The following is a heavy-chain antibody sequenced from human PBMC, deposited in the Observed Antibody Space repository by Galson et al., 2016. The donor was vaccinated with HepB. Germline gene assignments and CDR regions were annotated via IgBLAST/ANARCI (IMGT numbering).Heavy chain of an antibody. CDR3: TTRIVGPTKLFHY. V-gene: IGHV3-15*01. CDR2: IKSKTDSGTT. D-gene: IGHD1-26*01. J-gene: IGHJ4*02. CDR1: GFTFSYAW. Sequence: SLRLSCAASGFTFSYAWMSWVRQAPGKGLEWVGRIKSKTDSGTTDLAAPVTGRFTISRDDSKNALYLQMNSLKTEDTAVYYCTTRIVGPTKLFHYWGQGTLVTVSS.